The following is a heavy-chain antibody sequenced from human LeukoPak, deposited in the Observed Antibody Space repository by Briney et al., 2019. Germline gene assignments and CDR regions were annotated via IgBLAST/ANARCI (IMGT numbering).Heavy chain of an antibody. D-gene: IGHD3-9*01. Sequence: GGSLRLSCAASGFTFDDYAMHWVRQAPGKGLEWVSGISWNSGSIGYADSVKGRFTISRDNAKNSLYLQMNSLRAEDTALYYCAKVSSYDILTGYFENWGQGTLVTVSS. J-gene: IGHJ4*02. V-gene: IGHV3-9*01. CDR1: GFTFDDYA. CDR2: ISWNSGSI. CDR3: AKVSSYDILTGYFEN.